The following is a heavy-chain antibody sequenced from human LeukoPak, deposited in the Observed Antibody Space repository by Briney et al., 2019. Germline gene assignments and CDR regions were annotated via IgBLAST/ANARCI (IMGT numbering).Heavy chain of an antibody. CDR2: MNPNSGNT. CDR3: ARVSHYSSSYDV. V-gene: IGHV1-18*01. Sequence: GASVKVSCKASGYTFTSYDINWVRQATGQGLEWMGWMNPNSGNTNYAQKLQGRVTMTTDTSTSTAYMELRSLRSDDTAVYYCARVSHYSSSYDVWGQGTTVTVSS. J-gene: IGHJ6*02. CDR1: GYTFTSYD. D-gene: IGHD6-13*01.